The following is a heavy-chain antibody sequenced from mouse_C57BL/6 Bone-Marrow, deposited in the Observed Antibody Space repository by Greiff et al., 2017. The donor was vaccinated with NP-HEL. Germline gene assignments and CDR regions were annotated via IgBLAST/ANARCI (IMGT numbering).Heavy chain of an antibody. D-gene: IGHD2-1*01. CDR3: AREVTPYYYAMDY. J-gene: IGHJ4*01. CDR2: INPGSGGT. Sequence: VQLQQSGAELVRPGTSVKVSCKASGYAFTNYLIEWVKQRPGQGLEWIGVINPGSGGTNYNEKFKGKATLTADKSSSTAYMQLNSLTSEDSAVYFCAREVTPYYYAMDYWGQGTSVTVSS. V-gene: IGHV1-54*01. CDR1: GYAFTNYL.